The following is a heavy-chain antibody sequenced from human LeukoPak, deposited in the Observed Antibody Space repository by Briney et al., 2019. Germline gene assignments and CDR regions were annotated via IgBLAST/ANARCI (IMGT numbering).Heavy chain of an antibody. CDR3: AKGTNAHFDY. V-gene: IGHV3-23*01. CDR1: GFTFSSYA. Sequence: GGSLRLSCAASGFTFSSYAMSWVRQAPRKGLEWVSIISGSGGSTYYADSVKGRFTISRDNSKNTLYLQMNSLRAEDTAVYYCAKGTNAHFDYWGQGTLVTVSS. CDR2: ISGSGGST. J-gene: IGHJ4*02. D-gene: IGHD2-8*01.